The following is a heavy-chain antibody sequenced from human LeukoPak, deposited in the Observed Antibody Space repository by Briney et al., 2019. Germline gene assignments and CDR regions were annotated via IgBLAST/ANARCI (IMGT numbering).Heavy chain of an antibody. CDR2: INPNSGGT. Sequence: GASVKVSCKASGYTFTGYYMHWVRQAPGQGLEWMGWINPNSGGTNYAQKFQGRVTMTRDTSISTAYMELSRLRSDDTAVYYCARVGPGIAAAFGYWGQGTLVTDSS. J-gene: IGHJ4*02. CDR1: GYTFTGYY. D-gene: IGHD6-13*01. CDR3: ARVGPGIAAAFGY. V-gene: IGHV1-2*02.